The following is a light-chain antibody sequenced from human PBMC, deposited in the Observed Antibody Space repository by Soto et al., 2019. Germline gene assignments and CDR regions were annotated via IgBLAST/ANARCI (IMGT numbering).Light chain of an antibody. J-gene: IGKJ1*01. Sequence: VLTHSPATLSVSPGEGATLSCRASQSVGSNLAWYQQKPAQPPRLLIYGVSTRATGTPARFSGSGSGTEFTLTISSVQSEDFAVYYCQQYNNWLQTFGQGTKVDIK. CDR2: GVS. CDR1: QSVGSN. CDR3: QQYNNWLQT. V-gene: IGKV3-15*01.